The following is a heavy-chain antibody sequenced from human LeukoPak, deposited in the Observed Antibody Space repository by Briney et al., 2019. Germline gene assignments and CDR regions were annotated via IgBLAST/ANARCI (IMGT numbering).Heavy chain of an antibody. J-gene: IGHJ3*02. CDR2: INPGGGST. CDR1: GYTFTSYY. D-gene: IGHD3-22*01. CDR3: ARDRSPNYYDSSGYYYGDAFDI. V-gene: IGHV1-46*01. Sequence: ASVKVSCKASGYTFTSYYIHWVRQAPGQGLEWMGIINPGGGSTSYAQKFQGRVTMTRDMSTSTVYMELSRLRSDDTAVYYCARDRSPNYYDSSGYYYGDAFDIWGQGTMVTVSS.